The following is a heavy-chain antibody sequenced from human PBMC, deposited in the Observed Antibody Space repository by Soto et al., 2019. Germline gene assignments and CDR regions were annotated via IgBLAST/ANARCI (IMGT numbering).Heavy chain of an antibody. CDR3: ARLAMVRGVTYNPRCYYGMDV. J-gene: IGHJ6*02. D-gene: IGHD3-10*01. Sequence: SETLSLTCTVSGGSISSSSYYWGWIRQPPGKGLEWIGSIYYSGSTYYNPSLKSRVTISVDTSKNQFSLKLSSVTAADTAVYYCARLAMVRGVTYNPRCYYGMDVWGQGTTVTVSS. CDR1: GGSISSSSYY. V-gene: IGHV4-39*01. CDR2: IYYSGST.